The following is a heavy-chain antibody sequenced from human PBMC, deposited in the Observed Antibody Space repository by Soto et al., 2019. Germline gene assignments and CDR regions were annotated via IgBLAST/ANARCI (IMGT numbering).Heavy chain of an antibody. V-gene: IGHV4-39*01. D-gene: IGHD5-12*01. CDR2: IYYSGST. CDR1: GGSISSSSYY. CDR3: ARRGYSGYDFFDYYYMDV. J-gene: IGHJ6*03. Sequence: QLQLQESGPGLVKPSETLSLTCTVSGGSISSSSYYWGWIRQPPGKGLEWIGSIYYSGSTYYNPYLKSRVTISVDTSKNQFSLKLSSVTAADTAVYYCARRGYSGYDFFDYYYMDVWGKGTTVTVSS.